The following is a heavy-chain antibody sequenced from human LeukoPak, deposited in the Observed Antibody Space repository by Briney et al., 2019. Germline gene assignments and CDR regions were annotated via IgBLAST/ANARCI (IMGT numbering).Heavy chain of an antibody. D-gene: IGHD3-3*01. CDR3: ARAAGWSGNLDY. V-gene: IGHV3-30*14. CDR2: ISYDGSNK. J-gene: IGHJ4*02. CDR1: GFTFSSYA. Sequence: PGRSLRLSCAASGFTFSSYAMHWVRQAPGKGLEWVAVISYDGSNKYYADSVKGRFTISRDNSKNTLYLQMNSLRAEDTAVYYCARAAGWSGNLDYWGQGTLVTVSS.